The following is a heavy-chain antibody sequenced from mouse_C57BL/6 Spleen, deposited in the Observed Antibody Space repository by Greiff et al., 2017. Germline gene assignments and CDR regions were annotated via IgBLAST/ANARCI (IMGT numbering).Heavy chain of an antibody. CDR2: INPSNGGT. J-gene: IGHJ3*01. V-gene: IGHV1-53*01. CDR3: ARDHYGSSLGWFAY. Sequence: QVQLKESGTELVKPGASVKLSCKASGYTFTSYWMHWVKQRPGKGLEWIGNINPSNGGTNYNEKFKSKATLTVDKSSSTAYMQLSSLTSEDSAVYYCARDHYGSSLGWFAYWGQGTLVTVSA. CDR1: GYTFTSYW. D-gene: IGHD1-1*01.